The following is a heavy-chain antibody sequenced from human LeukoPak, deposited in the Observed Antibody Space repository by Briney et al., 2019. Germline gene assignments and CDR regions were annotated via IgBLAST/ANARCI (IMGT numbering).Heavy chain of an antibody. CDR1: GGSFSGYY. Sequence: SETLSLTCAVYGGSFSGYYWSWIRQPPGKGLEWIGEINHSGSTNYNPSLESRVTISVDTSKNQFSLKLSSVTAADTAVYYCASRMTRKLDYWGQGTLVTVSS. CDR3: ASRMTRKLDY. D-gene: IGHD4-11*01. V-gene: IGHV4-34*01. J-gene: IGHJ4*02. CDR2: INHSGST.